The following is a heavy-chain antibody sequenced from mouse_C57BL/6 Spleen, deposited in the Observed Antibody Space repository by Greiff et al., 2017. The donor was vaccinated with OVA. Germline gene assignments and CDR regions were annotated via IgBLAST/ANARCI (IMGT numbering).Heavy chain of an antibody. D-gene: IGHD3-2*02. Sequence: VQLQQPGTELVKPGASVKLSCKASGYTFTSYWMHWVKQRPGQGLEWIGNINPSNGGTNYNEKFKSKATLTVDKSSSTAYMQLSSLTSEDSAVYYCAIDSSGYLAWFAYWGQGTLVTVSA. CDR2: INPSNGGT. CDR1: GYTFTSYW. V-gene: IGHV1-53*01. CDR3: AIDSSGYLAWFAY. J-gene: IGHJ3*01.